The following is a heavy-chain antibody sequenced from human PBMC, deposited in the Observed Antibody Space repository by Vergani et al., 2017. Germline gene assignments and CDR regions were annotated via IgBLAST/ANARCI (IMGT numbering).Heavy chain of an antibody. Sequence: QVQLQESGPGLVKPSQTLSLTCTVSGGSISSGDYYWSWIRQPPGKGLEWIGYIYYSGSTYYNPSLKSRVTISVDTSKNQFSLKLSSVTAADTAVYYCARTLPLGYCSGGSCYPFDYWGQGTLVTVSS. J-gene: IGHJ4*02. CDR1: GGSISSGDYY. D-gene: IGHD2-15*01. CDR2: IYYSGST. V-gene: IGHV4-30-4*08. CDR3: ARTLPLGYCSGGSCYPFDY.